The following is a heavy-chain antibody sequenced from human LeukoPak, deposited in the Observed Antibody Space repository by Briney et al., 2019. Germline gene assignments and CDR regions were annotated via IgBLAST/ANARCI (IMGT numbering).Heavy chain of an antibody. CDR3: ARAHFGSGWLNYYYGMDV. V-gene: IGHV3-74*01. CDR1: GFTFSSYW. D-gene: IGHD6-19*01. J-gene: IGHJ6*02. CDR2: INTDGSST. Sequence: PGGSLRLSCAASGFTFSSYWMHWVRQAPGKGLVWVSRINTDGSSTRYADSVKGRFTISRDNAENTLYLQMNSLRAEDTAVYYCARAHFGSGWLNYYYGMDVWGQGTTVTVSS.